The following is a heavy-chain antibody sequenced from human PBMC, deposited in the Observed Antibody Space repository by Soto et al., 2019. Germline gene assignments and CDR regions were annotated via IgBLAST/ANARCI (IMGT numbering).Heavy chain of an antibody. CDR3: ARLRFLEWLLYSPGSASIDV. CDR1: GFTFSSYE. D-gene: IGHD3-3*01. J-gene: IGHJ6*02. Sequence: EVQLVESGGGLVQPGGSLRLSCAASGFTFSSYEMNWVRQAPGKGLEWGSYISSSGSTIYYADSVKGRFTISRDPAKNSLYLQMNSRIAENTDVYYCARLRFLEWLLYSPGSASIDVWGQGTTVTVSS. CDR2: ISSSGSTI. V-gene: IGHV3-48*03.